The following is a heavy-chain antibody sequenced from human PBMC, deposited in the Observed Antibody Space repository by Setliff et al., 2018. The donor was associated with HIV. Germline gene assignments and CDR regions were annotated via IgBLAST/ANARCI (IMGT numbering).Heavy chain of an antibody. J-gene: IGHJ4*02. V-gene: IGHV3-7*01. CDR3: ATQTGFYNSHWYDY. CDR1: GLPFYNYW. CDR2: IKQDGSDM. D-gene: IGHD6-13*01. Sequence: PGGSLRLSCVASGLPFYNYWMTWLRRAPGRGLEWVANIKQDGSDMHYIESVKGRFTIFRDNAKNSVFLQMNSLRDEDTGVYYCATQTGFYNSHWYDYWGQGTMVTVSS.